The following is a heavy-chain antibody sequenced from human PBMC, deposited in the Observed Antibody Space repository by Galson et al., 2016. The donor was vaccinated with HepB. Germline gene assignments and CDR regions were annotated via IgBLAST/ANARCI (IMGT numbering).Heavy chain of an antibody. CDR2: ISHDGSNK. D-gene: IGHD2-21*01. J-gene: IGHJ4*02. V-gene: IGHV3-30*04. Sequence: SLRLSCAVSGLTFSSDAMHWVRQTPGKGLEWVAVISHDGSNKYYGDSVRGRFTISRDNSKNTMYLQMNSLRPEDTAVYYCARDFCGGTCYFDYWGQGTLVTVSS. CDR1: GLTFSSDA. CDR3: ARDFCGGTCYFDY.